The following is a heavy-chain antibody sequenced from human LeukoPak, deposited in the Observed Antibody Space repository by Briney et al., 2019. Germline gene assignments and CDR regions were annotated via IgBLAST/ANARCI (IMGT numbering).Heavy chain of an antibody. CDR1: GYGFLAYW. J-gene: IGHJ5*02. CDR2: IYPDDSRA. D-gene: IGHD2/OR15-2a*01. V-gene: IGHV5-51*01. CDR3: ARFSGPTFAHNRFDP. Sequence: GESLKISCRASGYGFLAYWIAWVRQMPGKGLEYMGIIYPDDSRARYSPSFQGQVTISVDMSISTAYLQWSSLKASDTAIYFCARFSGPTFAHNRFDPWGQGTLVTVSS.